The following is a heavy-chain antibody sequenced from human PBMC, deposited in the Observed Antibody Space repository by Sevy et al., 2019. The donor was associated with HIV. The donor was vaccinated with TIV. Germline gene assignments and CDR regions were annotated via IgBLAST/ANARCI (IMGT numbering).Heavy chain of an antibody. V-gene: IGHV3-23*01. Sequence: GGSLRLSCAASGFTFSSFAMSWVRHIPGKGLEWVSTINGRGGSAYYADSVKGRFTLSRDNSNNTVFLQMNRLIDEDTAVYYCARPTPRIAPSSAAFFDYWGQGTLVTVSS. CDR2: INGRGGSA. CDR3: ARPTPRIAPSSAAFFDY. J-gene: IGHJ4*02. CDR1: GFTFSSFA. D-gene: IGHD1-26*01.